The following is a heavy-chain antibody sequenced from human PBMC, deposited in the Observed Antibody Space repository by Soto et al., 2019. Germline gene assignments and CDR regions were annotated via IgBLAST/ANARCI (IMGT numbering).Heavy chain of an antibody. CDR1: GLTVSGKKY. V-gene: IGHV3-53*01. D-gene: IGHD1-1*01. J-gene: IGHJ3*01. CDR2: LYDVDGT. CDR3: ASWHEREHAYDV. Sequence: DVQLVESGGGLIQPGESLRLSCAAFGLTVSGKKYVAWVRQAPGKGLEWVSALYDVDGTYYADSVKGRFTTSRDSCKTTVSLQMNGLRPDDSAVYYCASWHEREHAYDVWGQGTTVTVSS.